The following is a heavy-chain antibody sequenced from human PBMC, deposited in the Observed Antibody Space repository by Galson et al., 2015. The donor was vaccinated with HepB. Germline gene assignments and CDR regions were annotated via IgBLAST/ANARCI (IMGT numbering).Heavy chain of an antibody. CDR2: ISYDGSNK. CDR1: GFTFSSYG. V-gene: IGHV3-30*18. J-gene: IGHJ6*02. CDR3: AKSRRVVPLHYGMDV. Sequence: SLRLSCAASGFTFSSYGMHWVRQAPGKGLEWVAVISYDGSNKYYADSVKGRFTISRDNSKNTLYLQMNSLRAEDTAVYYCAKSRRVVPLHYGMDVWGQGTTVTVSS. D-gene: IGHD2-2*01.